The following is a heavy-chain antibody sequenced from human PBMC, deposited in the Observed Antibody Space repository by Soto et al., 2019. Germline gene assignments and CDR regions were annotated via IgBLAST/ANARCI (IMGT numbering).Heavy chain of an antibody. J-gene: IGHJ4*02. V-gene: IGHV4-61*01. CDR1: GGSVSSVSSY. CDR3: ARSPGSGDYVDY. Sequence: QVQLQESGPRLVRPSETLSLTCSASGGSVSSVSSYWSWFRQPQGAGLGWIGYIYFSGTTNYNPSLESRVTILVDSSKNQFSLKLSSVTAADTAVYYCARSPGSGDYVDYWGQGTLVAVSS. D-gene: IGHD4-17*01. CDR2: IYFSGTT.